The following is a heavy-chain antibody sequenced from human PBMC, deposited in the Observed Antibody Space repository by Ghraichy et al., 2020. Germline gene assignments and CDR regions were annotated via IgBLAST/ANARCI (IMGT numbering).Heavy chain of an antibody. J-gene: IGHJ4*02. V-gene: IGHV3-7*01. Sequence: GESLNISCAASGFTFSNYWMSWVRQAPGKGLEWVANIKQDGSAKYDVDSVRGRFTISRDNAKSSLSLQMNSLRVGDTAVYYCARLGIAARMFDYWGQGTLVTVSS. CDR1: GFTFSNYW. CDR3: ARLGIAARMFDY. D-gene: IGHD6-6*01. CDR2: IKQDGSAK.